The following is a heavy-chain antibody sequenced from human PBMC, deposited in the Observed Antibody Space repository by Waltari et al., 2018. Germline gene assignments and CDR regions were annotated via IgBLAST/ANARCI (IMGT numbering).Heavy chain of an antibody. CDR1: GFTVSNKY. CDR3: AGGGLAPRAFDI. J-gene: IGHJ3*02. CDR2: IYVQGDT. Sequence: EVQVAETGGGLIQPGGSLRLSCAASGFTVSNKYMSWVRQAPGKGLEWVSVIYVQGDTYYADSVRGRFTISRDNSKNTLYLQLSSLRAEDTAVYYCAGGGLAPRAFDIWGQGTMVTVSS. V-gene: IGHV3-53*02.